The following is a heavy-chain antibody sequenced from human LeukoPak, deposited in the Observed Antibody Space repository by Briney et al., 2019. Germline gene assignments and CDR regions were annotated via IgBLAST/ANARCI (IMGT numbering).Heavy chain of an antibody. J-gene: IGHJ4*02. CDR3: ARDYCSSTSCLFDY. D-gene: IGHD2-2*01. Sequence: GASVKVSCRASGYTFTGYHIHWVRQAPGQGPEWVGRINPNSGDTNYAQNFQGRVTMTRDTSINTAYMELSRLRSDDTAVYYCARDYCSSTSCLFDYWGQGTLVTVSS. V-gene: IGHV1-2*06. CDR2: INPNSGDT. CDR1: GYTFTGYH.